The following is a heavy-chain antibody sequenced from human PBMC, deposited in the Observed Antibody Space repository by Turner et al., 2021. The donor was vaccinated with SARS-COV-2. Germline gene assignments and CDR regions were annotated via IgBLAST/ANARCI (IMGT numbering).Heavy chain of an antibody. Sequence: QVQLQESGPGLVKPSQTLSLTCTVSGGSISSGGYYWSWIRQHPGEGLEWIGYIYYSGSTYYNPSLKSRVTISVDTSKNQFSLKLSSVTAADTAVYYCARESPWWEGIDAFDIWGQGTMVTVSS. CDR3: ARESPWWEGIDAFDI. V-gene: IGHV4-31*03. CDR1: GGSISSGGYY. CDR2: IYYSGST. D-gene: IGHD1-26*01. J-gene: IGHJ3*02.